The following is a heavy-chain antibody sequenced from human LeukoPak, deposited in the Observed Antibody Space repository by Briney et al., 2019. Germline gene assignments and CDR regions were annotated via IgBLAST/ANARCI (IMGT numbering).Heavy chain of an antibody. CDR1: GGTFSSYA. CDR2: IIPIFGTA. D-gene: IGHD2-2*01. CDR3: ARAYRSSTSCHNYFDY. V-gene: IGHV1-69*05. Sequence: ASVKVSCKASGGTFSSYAISWVRQAPGQGLEWMGGIIPIFGTANYAQKFQGRVTITTDESTSTAYMELSSLRSEDTAVYYCARAYRSSTSCHNYFDYWGQGTLVTVSS. J-gene: IGHJ4*02.